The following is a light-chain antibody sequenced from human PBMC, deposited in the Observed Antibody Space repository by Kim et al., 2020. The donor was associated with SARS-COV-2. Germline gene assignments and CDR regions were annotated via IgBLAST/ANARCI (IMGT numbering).Light chain of an antibody. V-gene: IGLV2-14*03. J-gene: IGLJ3*02. Sequence: GQSDTISCTGTSSDVSDYNYVSWYQHHPGKAPKLMIYDVTKRPSGVSNRFSGSKSGNTASLTISGLQTEDEADYYCNSYTSRTTWLFGGGTKLTVL. CDR3: NSYTSRTTWL. CDR2: DVT. CDR1: SSDVSDYNY.